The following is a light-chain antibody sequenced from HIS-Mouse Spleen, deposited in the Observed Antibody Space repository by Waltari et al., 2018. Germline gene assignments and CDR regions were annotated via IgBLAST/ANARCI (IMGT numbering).Light chain of an antibody. CDR1: SSDVGSYNL. CDR3: CSYAGSSTWV. J-gene: IGLJ3*02. CDR2: EGS. Sequence: QSALTQPASVSGSPGQLITISCTGTSSDVGSYNLVSWYQQHPGKAPKLMIYEGSKRASGVSNRFSGSKSGNTASLTISGLQAEDEADYYCCSYAGSSTWVFGGGTKLTVL. V-gene: IGLV2-23*01.